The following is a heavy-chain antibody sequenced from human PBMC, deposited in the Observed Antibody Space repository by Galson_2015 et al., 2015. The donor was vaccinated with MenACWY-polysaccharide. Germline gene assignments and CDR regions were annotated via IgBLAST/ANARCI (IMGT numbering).Heavy chain of an antibody. CDR3: ASPRTPDWYFDL. CDR2: ISSSGSTI. CDR1: GFTFSDYY. Sequence: SLRLSCAASGFTFSDYYMSWIRQAPGKGLEWVSYISSSGSTIYYADSVKGRFTISRDNAKNSLYLQMNSLRAEDTAVYYCASPRTPDWYFDLWGRGTLVTVSS. J-gene: IGHJ2*01. D-gene: IGHD2-15*01. V-gene: IGHV3-11*01.